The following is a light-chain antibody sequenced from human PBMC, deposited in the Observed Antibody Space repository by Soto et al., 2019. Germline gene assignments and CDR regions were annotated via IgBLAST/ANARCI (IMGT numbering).Light chain of an antibody. J-gene: IGKJ2*01. CDR2: GAS. V-gene: IGKV3-15*01. Sequence: EIVMTQSPATLSVSPGERVTLSCRASQSVSSSLAWYQQKPGQAPRLLIYGASTRATGIPARFSGSGSGTEFTLTISSLQSEDFAVYYCQQYNDWPALYTFGQGTKLEIK. CDR3: QQYNDWPALYT. CDR1: QSVSSS.